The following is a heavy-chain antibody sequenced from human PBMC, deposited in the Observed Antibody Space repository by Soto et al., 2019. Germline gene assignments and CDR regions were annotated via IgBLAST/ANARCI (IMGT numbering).Heavy chain of an antibody. D-gene: IGHD1-1*01. CDR2: MYPGDSDT. Sequence: PGESLKISCKGSGYSFTSYWIGWVRQTPGKGLEWMNIMYPGDSDTRYSPSFQGQVTISVDKTITTAYLHWSSLKASDSAIYYCARAVTGISYPYHFDYWGQGTPVTV. CDR1: GYSFTSYW. V-gene: IGHV5-51*01. J-gene: IGHJ4*02. CDR3: ARAVTGISYPYHFDY.